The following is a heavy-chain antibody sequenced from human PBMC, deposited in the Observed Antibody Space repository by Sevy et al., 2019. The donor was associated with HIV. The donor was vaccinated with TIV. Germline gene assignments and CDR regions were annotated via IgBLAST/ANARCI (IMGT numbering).Heavy chain of an antibody. CDR3: AKDTGSSGYDNYGLDV. Sequence: GGSLRLSCVASGFTFSNYGTHWVRQAPGKGLEWVAITSYNEGGENYADSVKGRFTISRDNSKNTVYLQMYRLTTEDTGVYYCAKDTGSSGYDNYGLDVWGQGTMVTVSS. D-gene: IGHD6-19*01. J-gene: IGHJ6*02. CDR2: TSYNEGGE. CDR1: GFTFSNYG. V-gene: IGHV3-30*18.